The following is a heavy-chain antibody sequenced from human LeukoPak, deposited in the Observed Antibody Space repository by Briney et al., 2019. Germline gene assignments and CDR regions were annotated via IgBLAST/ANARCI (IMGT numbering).Heavy chain of an antibody. CDR3: ARVVRGVAPLDFDY. J-gene: IGHJ4*02. CDR1: GFTVSSNY. D-gene: IGHD5-12*01. Sequence: GSLRLSCAASGFTVSSNYMSWVRQPPGKGLEWIGSIYYSGSTYYNPSLKSRVTISVDTSKNQFSLKLSSVTAADTAVYYCARVVRGVAPLDFDYWGQGTLVTVSS. CDR2: IYYSGST. V-gene: IGHV4-39*07.